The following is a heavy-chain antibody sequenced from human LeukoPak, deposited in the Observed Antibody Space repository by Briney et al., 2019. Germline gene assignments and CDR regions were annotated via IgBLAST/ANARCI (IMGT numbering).Heavy chain of an antibody. CDR3: AGSLMVRGVIPRSRPFDI. Sequence: SETLSLTCTVSGYSISSGYYWGWIRQPPGKGLEWIGYIYYSGSTYYNPSLKSRVTISVDTSKNQFSLKLSSVTAADTAVYYCAGSLMVRGVIPRSRPFDIWGQGTMVTVSS. J-gene: IGHJ3*02. V-gene: IGHV4-38-2*02. CDR1: GYSISSGYY. D-gene: IGHD3-10*01. CDR2: IYYSGST.